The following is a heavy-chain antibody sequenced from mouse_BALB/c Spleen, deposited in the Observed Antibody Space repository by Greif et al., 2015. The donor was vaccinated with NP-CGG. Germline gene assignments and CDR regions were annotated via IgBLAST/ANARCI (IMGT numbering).Heavy chain of an antibody. CDR1: GFNIKDTY. D-gene: IGHD2-4*01. CDR3: ARGLRYFDV. J-gene: IGHJ1*01. CDR2: IDPANGNT. Sequence: VQPQQSGAELVKPGASVKLSCTASGFNIKDTYMHWVKQRPEQGLEWIGRIDPANGNTKYDPKFQGKATITADTSSNTAYLQLSSLTSEDTAVYYCARGLRYFDVWGAGTTVTVSS. V-gene: IGHV14-3*02.